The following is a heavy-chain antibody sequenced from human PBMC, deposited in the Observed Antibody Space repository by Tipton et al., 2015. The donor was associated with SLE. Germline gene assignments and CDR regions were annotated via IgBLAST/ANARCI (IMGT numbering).Heavy chain of an antibody. CDR1: GGSISSYY. D-gene: IGHD3-10*01. Sequence: TLSLTCTVSGGSISSYYWSWIRQPAGKGLEWIGHIYTSGSTNYNPSLKSRVTISVDTSKNQFSLKLSSVTAADTAVYYCARDPGGVTAEYFQHWGQGTLVTVSS. V-gene: IGHV4-4*08. CDR2: IYTSGST. J-gene: IGHJ1*01. CDR3: ARDPGGVTAEYFQH.